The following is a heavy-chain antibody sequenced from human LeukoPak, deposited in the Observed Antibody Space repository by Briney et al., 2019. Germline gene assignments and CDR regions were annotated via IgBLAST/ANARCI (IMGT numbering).Heavy chain of an antibody. CDR3: ARDFSGSWYRTASDY. CDR2: ISGSTSNI. D-gene: IGHD6-13*01. CDR1: GFTFSTYS. Sequence: QTGGSLRLSCAASGFTFSTYSMNWVRQAPGKGLGWVSYISGSTSNISYADCVKGRFTISRDNSKNTLYLQMTSLRAEDTAVYYCARDFSGSWYRTASDYWGQGTLVTVSS. J-gene: IGHJ4*02. V-gene: IGHV3-48*01.